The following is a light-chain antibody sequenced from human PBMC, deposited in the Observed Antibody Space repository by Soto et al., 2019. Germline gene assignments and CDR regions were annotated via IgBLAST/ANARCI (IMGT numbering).Light chain of an antibody. Sequence: SYELTQPPSVSVSLGQMARITCSGEALPKKYAYWHQQKPGQSPVVVIYKNNERPSGIPERFSGSSSGTMVTLTISGVLAEDEADYHGLSTDSSGTMWVFGGGTQLTVL. J-gene: IGLJ2*01. CDR2: KNN. V-gene: IGLV3-16*01. CDR1: ALPKKY. CDR3: LSTDSSGTMWV.